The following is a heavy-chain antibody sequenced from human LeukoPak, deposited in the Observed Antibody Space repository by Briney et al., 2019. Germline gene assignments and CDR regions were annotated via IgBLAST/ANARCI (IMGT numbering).Heavy chain of an antibody. V-gene: IGHV3-7*01. CDR3: VRDVSDENDSASRMHLDS. Sequence: QPRGSLRLSCAASGFTFSNYWMTWARQAPGKGLEWVANIKKDGREKHYVDSVKGRFAISRDNARNSLFLQMNSLRAEDTAVYYCVRDVSDENDSASRMHLDSWGQGTLVSVSS. D-gene: IGHD2-15*01. CDR2: IKKDGREK. J-gene: IGHJ4*02. CDR1: GFTFSNYW.